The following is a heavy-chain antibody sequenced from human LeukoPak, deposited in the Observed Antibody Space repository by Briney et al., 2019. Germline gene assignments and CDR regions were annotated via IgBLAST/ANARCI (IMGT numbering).Heavy chain of an antibody. D-gene: IGHD6-19*01. J-gene: IGHJ4*02. Sequence: GGSLRLSCAASGFTFSSNAMSWVRRAPGKGLEWVSAISGSGVSTYYAVSVKGRFTISRDNSKNTLYLQMNSLRAEDTTVYYCARAEKIAVAGMGYYFDYWGQGTLVTVSS. CDR3: ARAEKIAVAGMGYYFDY. CDR2: ISGSGVST. V-gene: IGHV3-23*01. CDR1: GFTFSSNA.